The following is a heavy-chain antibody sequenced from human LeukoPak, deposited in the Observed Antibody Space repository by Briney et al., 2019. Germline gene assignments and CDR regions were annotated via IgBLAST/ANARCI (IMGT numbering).Heavy chain of an antibody. J-gene: IGHJ3*02. CDR2: IRYDGSSK. CDR1: GFTFSSYG. V-gene: IGHV3-30*02. CDR3: ARGGVPGAFDI. Sequence: SGGSLRLSCVASGFTFSSYGMHWVRQAPGKGLEWVAFIRYDGSSKDYADSVKGRFTISRDNSKNTLYLQMNSLRAEDTAVYYCARGGVPGAFDIWGQGTMVTVSS. D-gene: IGHD3-16*01.